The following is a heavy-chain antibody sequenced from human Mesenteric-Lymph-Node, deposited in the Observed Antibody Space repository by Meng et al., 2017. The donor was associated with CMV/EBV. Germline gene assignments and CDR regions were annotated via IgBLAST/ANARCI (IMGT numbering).Heavy chain of an antibody. CDR2: ISTDGTGI. D-gene: IGHD4-23*01. V-gene: IGHV3-74*01. Sequence: GESLKISCAGSGFTFSNHWMHWVRQAPGEGLVWVACISTDGTGIHYADSVKGRFTISRDNAKNTVFLQMNSLRVEDTAVFYCARDSATLSYYRGMDVWGQGTTVTVSS. CDR3: ARDSATLSYYRGMDV. CDR1: GFTFSNHW. J-gene: IGHJ6*02.